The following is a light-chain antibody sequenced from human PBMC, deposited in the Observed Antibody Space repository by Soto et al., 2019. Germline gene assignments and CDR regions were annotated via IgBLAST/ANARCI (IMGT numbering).Light chain of an antibody. CDR1: RSSIGNNY. V-gene: IGLV1-47*01. CDR3: AAWDVSRLWL. Sequence: QLVLTQAPSASGSPGQRVTISCSGGRSSIGNNYVFWYQQLPGTAPKLLIYKDNKRPSGVPDRFSGSKSGTSASLAISGLRSEDEADYFCAAWDVSRLWLFGGGTKLTVL. J-gene: IGLJ3*02. CDR2: KDN.